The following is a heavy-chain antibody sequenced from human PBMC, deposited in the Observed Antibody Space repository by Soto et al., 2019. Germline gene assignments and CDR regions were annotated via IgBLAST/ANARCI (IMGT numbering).Heavy chain of an antibody. D-gene: IGHD3-3*01. CDR3: AQWGFCSGYSQMDV. CDR2: INDSGSI. CDR1: GASFSGYQ. V-gene: IGHV4-34*01. J-gene: IGHJ6*03. Sequence: SETLSLTCAVYGASFSGYQWTWIRQTPGKGLEWIGEINDSGSINYNPSLKSRVTISLDTPKKQISLKLSSVTAADTAVYYCAQWGFCSGYSQMDVWGKGTKVTVS.